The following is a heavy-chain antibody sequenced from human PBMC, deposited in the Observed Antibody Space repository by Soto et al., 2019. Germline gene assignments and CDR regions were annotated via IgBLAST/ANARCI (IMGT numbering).Heavy chain of an antibody. D-gene: IGHD2-8*01. V-gene: IGHV4-59*08. J-gene: IGHJ4*02. CDR2: IYYSGST. CDR3: ARLPPFTNGVGGKYYFDY. Sequence: ASETLSLTCTVSGGSISSYYWSWIRQPPGKGLEWIGYIYYSGSTNYNPSLKSRVTISVDTSKNQFSLKLSSVTAADTAVYYCARLPPFTNGVGGKYYFDYWGPGTRVTVSS. CDR1: GGSISSYY.